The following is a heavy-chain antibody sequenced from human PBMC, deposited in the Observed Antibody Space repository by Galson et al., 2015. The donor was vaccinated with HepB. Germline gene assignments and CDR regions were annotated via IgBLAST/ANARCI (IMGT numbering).Heavy chain of an antibody. CDR3: ASADCSSKSCYDWFDP. CDR2: MNPNSGNT. V-gene: IGHV1-8*01. CDR1: GYTFTRHA. D-gene: IGHD2-2*01. Sequence: SVKVSCKASGYTFTRHAVNWVRQATGQGLEWMGWMNPNSGNTNYAQKFQGRVTMTRNSSISTAYMELSSLRSEDTAVYYCASADCSSKSCYDWFDPWGQGTLVTVSS. J-gene: IGHJ5*02.